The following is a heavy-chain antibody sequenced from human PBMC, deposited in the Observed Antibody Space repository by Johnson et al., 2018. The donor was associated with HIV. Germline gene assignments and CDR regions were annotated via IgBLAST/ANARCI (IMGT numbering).Heavy chain of an antibody. V-gene: IGHV3-33*01. Sequence: QVQLVESGGGVVQPGGSQRLSCAASGFTFSRYGMHWVRQAPGKGLEWVAVIWYDGSNKYYADSVKGRFTISRDNSKNTLYLQMNTLRVEDTAVYYCAREMTHDDAFDIWGQGTMVTVSS. J-gene: IGHJ3*02. D-gene: IGHD2-21*02. CDR1: GFTFSRYG. CDR2: IWYDGSNK. CDR3: AREMTHDDAFDI.